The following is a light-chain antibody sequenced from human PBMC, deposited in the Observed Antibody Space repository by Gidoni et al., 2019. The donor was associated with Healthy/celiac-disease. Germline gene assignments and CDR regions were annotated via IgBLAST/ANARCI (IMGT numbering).Light chain of an antibody. CDR3: CSYAGTWV. CDR1: SSDAGSYNL. Sequence: QSALTQPASVSGSPGQSITISCTGTSSDAGSYNLVSWYQQPPGKAPKLMIYEGSKRPSGVSNRFSGSKSGNTASLTISGLQAEDEADYYCCSYAGTWVFGGGTKLTVL. CDR2: EGS. J-gene: IGLJ3*02. V-gene: IGLV2-23*01.